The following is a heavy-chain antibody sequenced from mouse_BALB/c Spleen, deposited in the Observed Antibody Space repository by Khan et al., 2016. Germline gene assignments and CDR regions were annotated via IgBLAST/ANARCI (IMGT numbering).Heavy chain of an antibody. CDR1: GDSITSGY. CDR3: TRSNRNDAWFAY. D-gene: IGHD2-12*01. Sequence: EVQLQESGPSLVKPSQTLSLTCSVTGDSITSGYWHWIRKFPGNKLEYMGYISYSGNTYYNPFLKSRISITRDTSKNQHYLQLISVTTEDTATYYCTRSNRNDAWFAYWGQGTLVTVSA. V-gene: IGHV3-8*02. J-gene: IGHJ3*01. CDR2: ISYSGNT.